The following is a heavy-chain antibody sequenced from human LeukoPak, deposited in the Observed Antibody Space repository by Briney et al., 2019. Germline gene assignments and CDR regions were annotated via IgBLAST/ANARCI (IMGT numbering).Heavy chain of an antibody. D-gene: IGHD6-13*01. V-gene: IGHV3-53*01. CDR1: GFTFSSNY. CDR3: ATEGIAAAGIY. CDR2: IYSGGST. J-gene: IGHJ4*02. Sequence: GGSLRLSCAASGFTFSSNYMSWVRQAPGKGLEWVSVIYSGGSTYYADSVKGRFTISRDNSKNTLYLQMNSLRAEDTAVYYCATEGIAAAGIYWGQGTLVTVSS.